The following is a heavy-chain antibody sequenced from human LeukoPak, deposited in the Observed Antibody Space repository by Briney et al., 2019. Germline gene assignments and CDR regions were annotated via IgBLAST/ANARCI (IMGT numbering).Heavy chain of an antibody. CDR1: GLSFSSYV. CDR2: VGTHSTST. J-gene: IGHJ1*01. D-gene: IGHD2/OR15-2a*01. Sequence: GGSPRLSCSASGLSFSSYVMTWVRQAPGAGLEWVSAVGTHSTSTDYSDSVKGRFTISRDDSKNTVFLQMTSLRVEDTALYYCTRRVIGTPENWGPGALFTVSS. V-gene: IGHV3-23*01. CDR3: TRRVIGTPEN.